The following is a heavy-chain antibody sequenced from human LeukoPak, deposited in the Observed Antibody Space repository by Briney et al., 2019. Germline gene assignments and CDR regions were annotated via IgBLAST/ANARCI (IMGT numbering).Heavy chain of an antibody. D-gene: IGHD3-22*01. J-gene: IGHJ3*02. CDR1: GGSISSYY. CDR3: ARDSPYYYDSSGLNDAFDI. Sequence: SETLSLTCTVSGGSISSYYWSWIRQPPGKGLEWIGYIYYSGSTNYNPSLKSRVTISVDTSKNQFSLKLSSVTAADTAVYYCARDSPYYYDSSGLNDAFDIWGQGTLVTVSS. V-gene: IGHV4-59*01. CDR2: IYYSGST.